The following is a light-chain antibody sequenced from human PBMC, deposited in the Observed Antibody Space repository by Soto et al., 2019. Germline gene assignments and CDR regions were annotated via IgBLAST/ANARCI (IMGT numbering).Light chain of an antibody. CDR3: ASWDDSLTGFV. V-gene: IGLV1-47*01. Sequence: QSVLTQPPSAYGTPGQRVTISCSGSSSNIGHNYVSWYQQVPGSTPKLLIYRSDQRPSGVPDRFSGSKSGTSASLAIGGLRSEDEADYYCASWDDSLTGFVFGTGTKLTVL. CDR1: SSNIGHNY. J-gene: IGLJ1*01. CDR2: RSD.